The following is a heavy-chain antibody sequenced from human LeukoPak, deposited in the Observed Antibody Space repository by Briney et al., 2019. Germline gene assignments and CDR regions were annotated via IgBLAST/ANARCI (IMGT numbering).Heavy chain of an antibody. V-gene: IGHV3-23*01. CDR3: AKDIAGLYSSSWTYFDY. CDR1: GFTFSSYA. J-gene: IGHJ4*02. Sequence: GGSLRLSCAASGFTFSSYAMSWVRQAPGKGLDWVSAISVCGGSTYYADSVKGRFTISRDNSKNTLYLQMNSLRAEDTAVYYCAKDIAGLYSSSWTYFDYWGQGSLVTVSS. D-gene: IGHD6-13*01. CDR2: ISVCGGST.